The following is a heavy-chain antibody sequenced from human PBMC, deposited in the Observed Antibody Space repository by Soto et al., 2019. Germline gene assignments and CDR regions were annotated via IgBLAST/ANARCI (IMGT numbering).Heavy chain of an antibody. D-gene: IGHD3-22*01. J-gene: IGHJ6*02. CDR1: GGTFSSYA. V-gene: IGHV1-69*06. CDR2: LIPIFGTA. Sequence: GASVKVSCNASGGTFSSYAISWVRPAPGQGLEWMGGLIPIFGTANYAQKFQGRVTITADKSTSTAYMELSSLRSEDTAVYYCARPPSPQYYYDSCGYYKYYYGMDVGGQGTTVTVSS. CDR3: ARPPSPQYYYDSCGYYKYYYGMDV.